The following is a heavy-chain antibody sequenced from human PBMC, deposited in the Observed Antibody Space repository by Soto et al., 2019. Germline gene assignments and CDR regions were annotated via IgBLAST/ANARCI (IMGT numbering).Heavy chain of an antibody. V-gene: IGHV1-8*02. CDR3: ARMATFGSLNWFDP. D-gene: IGHD3-16*01. CDR1: GYTFSTYY. J-gene: IGHJ5*02. Sequence: VASVKVSCKASGYTFSTYYMHWVRQATGQGLEWMGWMNPGSGDTGYAQKFQGRVTMTRDISIATAYMELSSLRSDDTAIYYCARMATFGSLNWFDPWGQGTLVTVSS. CDR2: MNPGSGDT.